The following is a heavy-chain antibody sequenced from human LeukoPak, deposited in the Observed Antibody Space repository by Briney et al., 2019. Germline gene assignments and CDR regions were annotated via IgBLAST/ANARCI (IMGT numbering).Heavy chain of an antibody. D-gene: IGHD6-19*01. CDR3: ARDLRGQWLAIFDY. J-gene: IGHJ4*02. CDR2: INWSGEIT. Sequence: GGSLRLSCATFGFTFYYYGMIWVRQVPGQGLEWVSGINWSGEITGYADSVKGRFTISRDNAKNSLYLQMNSVRAEDTAVYYCARDLRGQWLAIFDYWGQGTLVTVSS. V-gene: IGHV3-20*04. CDR1: GFTFYYYG.